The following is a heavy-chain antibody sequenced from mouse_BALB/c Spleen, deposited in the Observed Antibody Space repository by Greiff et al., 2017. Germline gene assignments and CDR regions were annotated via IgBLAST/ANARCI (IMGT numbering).Heavy chain of an antibody. D-gene: IGHD1-1*01. CDR3: ARSPLYYYFVY. CDR1: GFTFSSFG. V-gene: IGHV5-17*02. Sequence: EVKLVESGGGLVQPGGSRKLSCAASGFTFSSFGMHWVRQAPEKGLEWVAYISSGSSTIYYADTVKGRFTISRDNPKNTLFLQMTSLRSEDTAMYYCARSPLYYYFVYWGQGTTLTVSS. CDR2: ISSGSSTI. J-gene: IGHJ2*01.